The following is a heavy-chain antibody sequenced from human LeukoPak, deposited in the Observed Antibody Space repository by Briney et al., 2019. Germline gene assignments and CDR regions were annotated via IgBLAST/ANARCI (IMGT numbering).Heavy chain of an antibody. CDR1: GFTFSSYA. CDR3: AKDLVAKFYFDY. D-gene: IGHD2-15*01. CDR2: ISYDGSNK. J-gene: IGHJ4*02. Sequence: PGGSLRLSCAASGFTFSSYAMHWVRQAPGKGLEWVAVISYDGSNKYYADSVKGRFTISRDNSKNTLYLQMNSLRAEDTAVYYCAKDLVAKFYFDYWGQGTLVTVSS. V-gene: IGHV3-30-3*01.